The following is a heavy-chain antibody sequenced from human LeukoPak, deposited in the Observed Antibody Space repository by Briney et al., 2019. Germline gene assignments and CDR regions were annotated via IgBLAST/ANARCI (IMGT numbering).Heavy chain of an antibody. J-gene: IGHJ4*02. Sequence: SETLSLTCTVSGGSISSYYWSWIRQPPGKGLEWIGYIYYSGSTNYNPSLKSRVTISVDTSKNQFSLKLSSVTAADTAVYYCARAGAEAAAGTPFDYWGQGTLVTVSS. V-gene: IGHV4-59*01. CDR2: IYYSGST. D-gene: IGHD6-13*01. CDR3: ARAGAEAAAGTPFDY. CDR1: GGSISSYY.